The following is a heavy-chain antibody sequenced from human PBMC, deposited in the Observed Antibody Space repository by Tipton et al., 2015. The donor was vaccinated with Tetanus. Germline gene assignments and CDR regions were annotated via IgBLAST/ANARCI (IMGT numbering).Heavy chain of an antibody. D-gene: IGHD2-15*01. Sequence: TLSLTCTVSGDSVSSGGYDWGSIRQSPGKGLELIGYISNTGSTSYNPSLQSRVSMSVDTSKNQFSLNLNSVTAADTAVYYCARGHLRGIVVAVFNYWGQGTLVSVSS. CDR3: ARGHLRGIVVAVFNY. V-gene: IGHV4-61*08. CDR1: GDSVSSGGYD. J-gene: IGHJ4*02. CDR2: ISNTGST.